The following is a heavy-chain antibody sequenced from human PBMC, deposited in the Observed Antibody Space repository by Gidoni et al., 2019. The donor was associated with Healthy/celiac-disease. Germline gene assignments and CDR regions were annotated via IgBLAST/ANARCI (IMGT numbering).Heavy chain of an antibody. D-gene: IGHD3-3*01. CDR2: ISYDGSNK. J-gene: IGHJ4*02. CDR3: ARLFWSGYYFDY. Sequence: QVQLVESGGGVVQPGRSLRLSCAASGFTFSSYAMHWVRQAPGKGLEWVAVISYDGSNKYYADAVKGRFTISRDNSKNTLYLQMNSLRAEDTAVYYCARLFWSGYYFDYWGQGTLVTVSS. CDR1: GFTFSSYA. V-gene: IGHV3-30*04.